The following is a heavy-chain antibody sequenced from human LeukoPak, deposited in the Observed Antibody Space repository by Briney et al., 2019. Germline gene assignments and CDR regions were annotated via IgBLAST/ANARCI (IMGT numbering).Heavy chain of an antibody. V-gene: IGHV3-23*01. CDR3: AKDGRRYSSSTALYYFDY. J-gene: IGHJ4*02. Sequence: GSTYYADSVKGRFTISRDNSKNTLYLQMNSLRAEDTAVYYCAKDGRRYSSSTALYYFDYWGQGTLVTVSS. CDR2: GST. D-gene: IGHD6-6*01.